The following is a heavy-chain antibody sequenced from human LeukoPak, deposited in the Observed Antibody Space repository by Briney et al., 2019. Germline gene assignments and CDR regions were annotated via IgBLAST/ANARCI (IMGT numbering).Heavy chain of an antibody. D-gene: IGHD3-22*01. CDR1: GYTFTGYY. CDR3: ARDLKRAYYYDSSGYYADAFVI. CDR2: INPNSGGT. V-gene: IGHV1-2*02. Sequence: ASVKVSCKASGYTFTGYYMHWVRQAPGQGLEWMGWINPNSGGTNYAQKFQGRVTMTRDTSISTAYMELSRLRSDDTAVYYCARDLKRAYYYDSSGYYADAFVIWGQGTMVTVSS. J-gene: IGHJ3*02.